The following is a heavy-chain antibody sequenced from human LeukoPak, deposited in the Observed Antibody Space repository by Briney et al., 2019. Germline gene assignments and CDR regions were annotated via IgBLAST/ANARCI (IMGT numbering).Heavy chain of an antibody. D-gene: IGHD5-12*01. J-gene: IGHJ6*03. CDR3: ARTVATSYYYYYMDV. CDR2: ISSSSSTI. CDR1: GFTFSSYS. V-gene: IGHV3-48*01. Sequence: GGSLRLSCAASGFTFSSYSMNWVRQAPGKGLEWVSYISSSSSTIYYADSVKGRFTISRDNAKNSLYLQMNSLRAEDTAVYYCARTVATSYYYYYMDVWGKGTTVTVSS.